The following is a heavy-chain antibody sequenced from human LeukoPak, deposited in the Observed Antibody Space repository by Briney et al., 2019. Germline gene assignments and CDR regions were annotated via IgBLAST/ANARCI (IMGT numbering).Heavy chain of an antibody. D-gene: IGHD3-10*01. CDR3: ARAGGSGTNDYFDY. V-gene: IGHV4-30-2*01. CDR1: GGSISSGGYS. Sequence: PSQTLSLTCAVPGGSISSGGYSWSWIRQPPGKGLEWIGYIYHSGSTYYNPSLKSRVTISVDRSKNQFSLKLSSVTAAGTAVYYCARAGGSGTNDYFDYWGQGTLVTVSS. CDR2: IYHSGST. J-gene: IGHJ4*02.